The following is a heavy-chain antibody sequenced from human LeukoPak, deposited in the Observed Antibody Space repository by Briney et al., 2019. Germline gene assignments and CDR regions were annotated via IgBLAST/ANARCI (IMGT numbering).Heavy chain of an antibody. CDR1: GFTFSSYG. CDR2: IWYDGSNK. J-gene: IGHJ4*02. CDR3: ARDRIDGSGSYYNPSFFY. V-gene: IGHV3-33*01. D-gene: IGHD3-10*01. Sequence: GRSLRLSCAASGFTFSSYGMHWVRPAPGKGLEWVAVIWYDGSNKYYADSVKGRFTISRDNSKTTLYLQMTSLRAEDTAVYYCARDRIDGSGSYYNPSFFYWGQGTLVTVSS.